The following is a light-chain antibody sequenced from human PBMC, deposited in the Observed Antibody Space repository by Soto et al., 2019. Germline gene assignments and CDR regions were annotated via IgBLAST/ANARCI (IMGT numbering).Light chain of an antibody. CDR2: AAS. CDR3: LQANRVPLS. J-gene: IGKJ5*01. CDR1: QGISTN. V-gene: IGKV1-12*01. Sequence: DIQMTQSPSSVSASVGDRVTITCRASQGISTNLAWYQQKPGKAPKLLIYAASSLQSGVPPRFSGSGSGTDFTRNISSLQPEDVAIYYCLQANRVPLSFGQGTRLESK.